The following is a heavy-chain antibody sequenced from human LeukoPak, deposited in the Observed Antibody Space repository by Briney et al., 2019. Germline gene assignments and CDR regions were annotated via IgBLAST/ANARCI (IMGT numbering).Heavy chain of an antibody. J-gene: IGHJ4*02. V-gene: IGHV4-59*01. CDR1: VGSIISYY. CDR2: IYYSGST. CDR3: AREGSGSSGYYSFDY. D-gene: IGHD3-22*01. Sequence: PSETLSLTCTVSVGSIISYYWSWIRQPPGKGLEWIGYIYYSGSTNYNPSLKSRVTISVDTSKNQFSLKLSSVTAADTAVYYCAREGSGSSGYYSFDYWGQGTLVTVSS.